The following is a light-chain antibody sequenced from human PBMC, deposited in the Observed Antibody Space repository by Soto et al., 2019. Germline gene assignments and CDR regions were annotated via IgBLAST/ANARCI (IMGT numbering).Light chain of an antibody. J-gene: IGLJ2*01. CDR3: SSYTFSNTLI. V-gene: IGLV2-14*01. CDR2: EVS. CDR1: SSDVGGYVY. Sequence: SVLAQPASVSGSPGQSITISCTGSSSDVGGYVYVSWYQQHPGKTPKLMIYEVSNRPSGVSNRFSGSKSGNTASLTISGLQTEDEADYYCSSYTFSNTLIFGGGTKVTVL.